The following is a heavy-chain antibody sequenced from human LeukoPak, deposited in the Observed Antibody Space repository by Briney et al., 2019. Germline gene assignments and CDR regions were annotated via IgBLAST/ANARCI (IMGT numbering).Heavy chain of an antibody. Sequence: SETLSLTCTVSGDAITSYNWNWIRQPAGKGLEWIGRISTGVSTKYTPSLESRVTMSADTSSNQFSLKLSSVSAADTAVYYCARSAGWYWYFDLWGRGTLVTVSS. J-gene: IGHJ2*01. CDR3: ARSAGWYWYFDL. CDR1: GDAITSYN. D-gene: IGHD6-19*01. V-gene: IGHV4-4*07. CDR2: ISTGVST.